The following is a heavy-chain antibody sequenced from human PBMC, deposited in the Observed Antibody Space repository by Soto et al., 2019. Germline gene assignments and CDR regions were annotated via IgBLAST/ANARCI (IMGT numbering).Heavy chain of an antibody. CDR1: GFTFSDHY. Sequence: EVQLVESGGGLVQPGGSLRLSCAASGFTFSDHYMDWVRQAPGKGREWVGRVKNKANSYTTEYAASVKGRCTISRDDSRDLLFLQMNSLKTDDTALYYCTRVHLGAPTRYFDYWGQGALVTVSS. D-gene: IGHD2-15*01. V-gene: IGHV3-72*01. CDR3: TRVHLGAPTRYFDY. J-gene: IGHJ4*02. CDR2: VKNKANSYTT.